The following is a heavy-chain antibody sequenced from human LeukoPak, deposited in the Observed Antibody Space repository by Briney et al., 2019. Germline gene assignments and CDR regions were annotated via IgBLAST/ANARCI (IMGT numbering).Heavy chain of an antibody. Sequence: GASLHISCQGSGSNFPNYWIAWVRQLPGKGLEWMGIIYPADSDSRYSPSFRGQVTISADKSISTAYLQWSRLKASDSAIYYCARFPPGLPTVNIVPDFWGQGTLVTVSS. CDR1: GSNFPNYW. D-gene: IGHD2-21*01. J-gene: IGHJ4*02. V-gene: IGHV5-51*01. CDR2: IYPADSDS. CDR3: ARFPPGLPTVNIVPDF.